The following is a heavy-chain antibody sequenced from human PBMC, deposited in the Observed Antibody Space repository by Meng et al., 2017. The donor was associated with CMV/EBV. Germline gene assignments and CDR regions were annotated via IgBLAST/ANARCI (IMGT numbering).Heavy chain of an antibody. V-gene: IGHV4-39*07. J-gene: IGHJ4*02. D-gene: IGHD4-23*01. CDR3: ARDPSLRWIDY. Sequence: QLPLQESGPGLVKPSETLSLTCTVSGGSISSSSYYWGWIRQPPGKGLEWIGSIYYSGSTYYNPSLKSRVTISVDTSKNQFSLKLSSVTAADTAVYYCARDPSLRWIDYWGQGTLVTSPQ. CDR1: GGSISSSSYY. CDR2: IYYSGST.